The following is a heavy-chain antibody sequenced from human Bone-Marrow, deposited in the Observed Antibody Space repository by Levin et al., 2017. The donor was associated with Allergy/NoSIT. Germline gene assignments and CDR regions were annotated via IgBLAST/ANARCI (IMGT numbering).Heavy chain of an antibody. Sequence: SQTLSLTCTVSGGSVSSTDSYWSWIRQPPGKGLEWIGYIYYSGNTNYNPSLKSRVTISVDTSKNQFSLTLSSVTAADTAMYYCVREEWVALRCSGGDCYRSNFDYWGPGTLVTVSS. V-gene: IGHV4-61*08. CDR1: GGSVSSTDSY. CDR2: IYYSGNT. CDR3: VREEWVALRCSGGDCYRSNFDY. J-gene: IGHJ4*02. D-gene: IGHD2-21*02.